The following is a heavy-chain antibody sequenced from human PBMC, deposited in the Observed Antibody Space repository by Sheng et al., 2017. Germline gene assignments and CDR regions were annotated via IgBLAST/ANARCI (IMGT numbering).Heavy chain of an antibody. D-gene: IGHD3-3*01. Sequence: QVQLQQWGAGLLKPSETLSLTCAVYGGSFSGYYWSWIRQPPGKGLEWIGEINHSGSTNYNPSLKSRVTISVDTSKNQFSLKLSSVTTADTAVYYCARGVRSDPRQKYYFDYWGQGTLVTVSS. V-gene: IGHV4-34*01. J-gene: IGHJ4*02. CDR1: GGSFSGYY. CDR3: ARGVRSDPRQKYYFDY. CDR2: INHSGST.